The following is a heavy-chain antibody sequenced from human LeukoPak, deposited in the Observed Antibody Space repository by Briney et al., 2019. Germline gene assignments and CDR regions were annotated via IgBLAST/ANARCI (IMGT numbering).Heavy chain of an antibody. D-gene: IGHD5-24*01. CDR3: ARTGPTLDGYPLDY. CDR2: IYYSGST. Sequence: PSETLSLTCTVSGGSISSYYWSWIRQPPGKGLEWLGYIYYSGSTNYNPSLKSRVTISVDTSKNQFSLKLSSVTAADTAVYYCARTGPTLDGYPLDYWGQGTLVTVSS. CDR1: GGSISSYY. V-gene: IGHV4-59*01. J-gene: IGHJ4*02.